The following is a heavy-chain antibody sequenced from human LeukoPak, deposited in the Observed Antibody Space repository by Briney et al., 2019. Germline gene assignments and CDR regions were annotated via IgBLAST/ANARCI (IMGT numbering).Heavy chain of an antibody. Sequence: PSETLSLTCTVSGGSISSYYWSWIRQPPGKGLEWVGYIYYSGSTYYNPSLKSRVTISVDTSKNQFSLKLSSVTAADTAVYYCASSYSSSDQKIDYWGQGTLVTVSS. D-gene: IGHD3-22*01. CDR1: GGSISSYY. J-gene: IGHJ4*02. CDR2: IYYSGST. CDR3: ASSYSSSDQKIDY. V-gene: IGHV4-59*04.